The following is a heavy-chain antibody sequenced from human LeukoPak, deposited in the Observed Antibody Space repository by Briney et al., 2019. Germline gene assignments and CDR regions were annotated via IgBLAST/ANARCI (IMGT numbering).Heavy chain of an antibody. V-gene: IGHV3-30*18. Sequence: GSLRLSCAASGFTFSTYAMTWVRQAPGKGLEWVAVISYDGSNKYYADSVKGRFTISRDNSKNTLYLQMNSLRAEDTAVYYCAKSPGRGYYYSPAFDIWGQGTMVTVSS. D-gene: IGHD3-22*01. CDR2: ISYDGSNK. CDR1: GFTFSTYA. J-gene: IGHJ3*02. CDR3: AKSPGRGYYYSPAFDI.